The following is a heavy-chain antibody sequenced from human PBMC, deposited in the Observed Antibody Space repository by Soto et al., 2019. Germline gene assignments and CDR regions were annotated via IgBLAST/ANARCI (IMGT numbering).Heavy chain of an antibody. J-gene: IGHJ4*02. CDR1: GGSISSGGYY. V-gene: IGHV4-31*03. CDR2: IYYSWST. D-gene: IGHD1-26*01. CDR3: AREGGIVGATAADY. Sequence: QVQLQESGPGLVKPSQTLSLTCTVSGGSISSGGYYWSWIRQHPGKGLEWIVYIYYSWSTYYNPSLKSRVTISVDTSKNQSSLKRSSVPAADTAVYYCAREGGIVGATAADYWGQGTLVTVSS.